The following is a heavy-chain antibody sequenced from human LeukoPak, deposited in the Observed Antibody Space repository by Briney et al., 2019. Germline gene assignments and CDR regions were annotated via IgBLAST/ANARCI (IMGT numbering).Heavy chain of an antibody. D-gene: IGHD6-13*01. V-gene: IGHV1-69*05. J-gene: IGHJ5*02. CDR2: IIPIFGTA. Sequence: ASVKVSCKASGGTFSSYAISWVRQAPGQGLEWMGRIIPIFGTANYAQKFQGRVTITTDESTSTAYMELSSLRSEDTAVYYCARDKKSSSWYTLDGFDPWGQGTLVTVSS. CDR3: ARDKKSSSWYTLDGFDP. CDR1: GGTFSSYA.